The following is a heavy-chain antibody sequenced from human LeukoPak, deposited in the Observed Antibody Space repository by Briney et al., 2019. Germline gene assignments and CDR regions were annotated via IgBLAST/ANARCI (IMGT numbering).Heavy chain of an antibody. Sequence: GESLRLSCAASGFTLTSWSMNWVRQAPGKGLEWVSSISSSSSYKYYADSVKGRFTISRDNAKNSLFLQMNSLRAEDTAVYHCARGVTITEARNDYWGQGTLVTVSS. CDR3: ARGVTITEARNDY. J-gene: IGHJ4*02. D-gene: IGHD4-17*01. V-gene: IGHV3-21*01. CDR1: GFTLTSWS. CDR2: ISSSSSYK.